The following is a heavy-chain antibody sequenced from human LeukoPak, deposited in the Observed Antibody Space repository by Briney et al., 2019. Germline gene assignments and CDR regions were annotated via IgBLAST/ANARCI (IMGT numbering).Heavy chain of an antibody. CDR3: ARHGRYSSRVYHYYYYMDV. CDR1: GYSFTSYW. Sequence: GESLKISCKGSGYSFTSYWIGWVRQMPGKGLEWMGIIYPGDSDTRYSPSFQGQVTISADKSISTAYLQWSSLKASDTAMYYCARHGRYSSRVYHYYYYMDVWGKGTTVTVSS. D-gene: IGHD6-13*01. J-gene: IGHJ6*03. V-gene: IGHV5-51*01. CDR2: IYPGDSDT.